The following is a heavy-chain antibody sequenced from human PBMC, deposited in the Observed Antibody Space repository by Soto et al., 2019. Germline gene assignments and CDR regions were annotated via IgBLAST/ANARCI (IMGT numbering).Heavy chain of an antibody. J-gene: IGHJ4*02. CDR1: GGSFSGYS. CDR3: ARGLFSETHYSGGWYFFDY. Sequence: PSETLSLTCAVYGGSFSGYSWTWIRQSPGKGLEWIGQINDGGSANYNPSPKSRVTISVDTSNNEFFLELSSVTAADTAVYYCARGLFSETHYSGGWYFFDYWGQGTLVTVSS. D-gene: IGHD1-26*01. CDR2: INDGGSA. V-gene: IGHV4-34*01.